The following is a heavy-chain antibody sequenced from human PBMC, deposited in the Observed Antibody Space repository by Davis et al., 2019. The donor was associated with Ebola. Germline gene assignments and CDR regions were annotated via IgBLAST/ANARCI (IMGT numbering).Heavy chain of an antibody. Sequence: SETLSLTCTVSGTSINGGGHFWTWIRQRPGKGLEWIGFIHSGGNTYSTPSLKSRLTISLDTSNNQFSLRLTSVTAADVGVYYCARGFVVVPTAIRGASFYYYMDVWGKGTTVTVS. D-gene: IGHD2-2*02. CDR1: GTSINGGGHF. J-gene: IGHJ6*03. CDR3: ARGFVVVPTAIRGASFYYYMDV. CDR2: IHSGGNT. V-gene: IGHV4-31*03.